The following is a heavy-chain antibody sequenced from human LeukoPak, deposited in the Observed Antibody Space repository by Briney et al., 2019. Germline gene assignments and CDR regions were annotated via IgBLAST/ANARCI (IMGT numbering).Heavy chain of an antibody. D-gene: IGHD5-18*01. CDR3: ARYSYGQNFDY. V-gene: IGHV1-2*02. J-gene: IGHJ4*02. Sequence: SSVTVSCKASGYTFTGYYLHWVRQAPGQGLEWMGWINPNSGGKNYAQKFQGRVTMTRDTSIRTAYMELSRLRYDDTAVYYCARYSYGQNFDYWGQGTLVTVSS. CDR1: GYTFTGYY. CDR2: INPNSGGK.